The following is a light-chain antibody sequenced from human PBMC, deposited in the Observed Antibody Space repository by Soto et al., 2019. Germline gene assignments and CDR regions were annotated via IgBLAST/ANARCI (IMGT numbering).Light chain of an antibody. V-gene: IGKV3-11*01. CDR1: QSVSSY. J-gene: IGKJ1*01. Sequence: EIVLTQSPATLSLSPGERATLSCRASQSVSSYLAWYQQKPGQAPRPLIYDASNRATGIPARFSGSGSGTDFTLTISSLDPEDFAVYYCQQRSNWPGTFGQGTKV. CDR2: DAS. CDR3: QQRSNWPGT.